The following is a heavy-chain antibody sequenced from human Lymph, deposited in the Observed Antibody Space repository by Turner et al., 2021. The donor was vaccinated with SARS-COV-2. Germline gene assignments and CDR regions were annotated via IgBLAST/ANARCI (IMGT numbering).Heavy chain of an antibody. J-gene: IGHJ6*02. CDR3: ARSEFCTSTSCYRGYYYYRMDV. Sequence: EVQLVQSGAAVKKPGESLKLPCRGSGYRFTSYWIGWVRQMPGKGLEWMGIIYPGDSDTRYSPSFQGQVTISADKSISTAYLQWSSLKASDTAMYYCARSEFCTSTSCYRGYYYYRMDVWGQGTTVTVSS. CDR1: GYRFTSYW. CDR2: IYPGDSDT. V-gene: IGHV5-51*03. D-gene: IGHD2-2*02.